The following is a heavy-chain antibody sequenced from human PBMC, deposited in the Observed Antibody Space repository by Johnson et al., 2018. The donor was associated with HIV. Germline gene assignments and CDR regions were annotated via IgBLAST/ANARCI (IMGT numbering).Heavy chain of an antibody. Sequence: VQLVESGGGLVQPGGSLRLSCAASGFTFSNYGMHLVRQAPGKGLEWVSGINWNGGSTGYADSVKGRFTISRDNAKNSLYLQMNSLRAEDTALYYCARGSGGIVGAQDIWGQGTMVTVSS. CDR3: ARGSGGIVGAQDI. J-gene: IGHJ3*02. V-gene: IGHV3-20*04. CDR2: INWNGGST. D-gene: IGHD1-26*01. CDR1: GFTFSNYG.